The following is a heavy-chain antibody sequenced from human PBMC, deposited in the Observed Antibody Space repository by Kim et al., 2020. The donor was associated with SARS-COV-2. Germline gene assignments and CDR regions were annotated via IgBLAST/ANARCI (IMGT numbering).Heavy chain of an antibody. CDR1: GFTFSSYA. CDR2: ISYDGSNK. J-gene: IGHJ4*02. V-gene: IGHV3-30-3*01. D-gene: IGHD6-13*01. Sequence: GGSLRLSCAASGFTFSSYAMHWVRQAPGKGLEWVAVISYDGSNKYYADSVKGRFTISRDNSKNTLYLQMNSLRAEDTAVYYCARELSSSWYEHFDYWGQGTLVTVSS. CDR3: ARELSSSWYEHFDY.